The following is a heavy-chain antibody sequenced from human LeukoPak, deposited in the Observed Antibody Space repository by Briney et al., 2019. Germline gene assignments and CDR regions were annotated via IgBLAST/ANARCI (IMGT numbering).Heavy chain of an antibody. V-gene: IGHV4-61*08. CDR3: ARHNGPPALYGSGTYYDS. CDR2: IYYIGST. Sequence: PSQTLSLTCTVSGGSISSGGYYWSWIRQPPGKGLGWIGYIYYIGSTNYNPSLKSRVTLSVDTSKNQFSLKLSSVTAADTAVYYCARHNGPPALYGSGTYYDSWGQGTLVTVSS. D-gene: IGHD3-10*01. CDR1: GGSISSGGYY. J-gene: IGHJ4*02.